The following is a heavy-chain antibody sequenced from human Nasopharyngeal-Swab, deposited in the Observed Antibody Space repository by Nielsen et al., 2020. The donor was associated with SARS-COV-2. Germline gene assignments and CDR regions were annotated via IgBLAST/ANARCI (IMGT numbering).Heavy chain of an antibody. CDR1: GGSISSSSYY. CDR2: IYYSGST. J-gene: IGHJ4*02. D-gene: IGHD4-17*01. CDR3: ARVPSDYGDPAGFDY. Sequence: SETLSLTCTVSGGSISSSSYYWGWIRQPPGKGLEWIGYIYYSGSTYYNPSLESRVSMSVDTSKNHLSLKVSSVTAADTAVYYCARVPSDYGDPAGFDYWGQGILVTVSS. V-gene: IGHV4-39*02.